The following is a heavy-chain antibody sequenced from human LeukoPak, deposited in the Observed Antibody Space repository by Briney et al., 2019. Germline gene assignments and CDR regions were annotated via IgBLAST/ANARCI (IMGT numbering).Heavy chain of an antibody. J-gene: IGHJ4*02. CDR1: AFTFSSYG. V-gene: IGHV3-30*02. CDR2: IRHDGSNE. CDR3: AKDLRGYSYGGYYFDY. Sequence: PGGSLRLSCAASAFTFSSYGMHWVRQAPGKGLEWVAFIRHDGSNEYYADSVKGRFTISRDNSKNTLYLQMNSLRTEDTAVYYCAKDLRGYSYGGYYFDYWGQGTLVTVSS. D-gene: IGHD5-18*01.